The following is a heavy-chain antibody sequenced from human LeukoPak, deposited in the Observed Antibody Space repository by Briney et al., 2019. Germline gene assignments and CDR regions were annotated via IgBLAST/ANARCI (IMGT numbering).Heavy chain of an antibody. D-gene: IGHD3-22*01. Sequence: SETLSLTCTVSGGSISSYYWSWIRQPPGKGLEWIGYIYYSGSTNYNPSLKSRVTISVDTSKNQFSLKLSSVTAADTAVYYCARPDYYDSSGAFDIWGQGTMVTASS. V-gene: IGHV4-59*01. J-gene: IGHJ3*02. CDR2: IYYSGST. CDR1: GGSISSYY. CDR3: ARPDYYDSSGAFDI.